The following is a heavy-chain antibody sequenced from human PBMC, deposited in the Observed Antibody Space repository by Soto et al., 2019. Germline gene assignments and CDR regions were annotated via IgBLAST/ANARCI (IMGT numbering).Heavy chain of an antibody. Sequence: WGTLSLTXTVSGGSVSRGSYYWSWIRQPPGKGLEWIVYIYYSGSTNYNPSLKSPLTISVDTSKNQFSLKLSSVTAADTAVYYCARGWWEREGYLMDVWGQGPTVTVSS. J-gene: IGHJ6*02. D-gene: IGHD1-26*01. CDR3: ARGWWEREGYLMDV. CDR2: IYYSGST. CDR1: GGSVSRGSYY. V-gene: IGHV4-61*01.